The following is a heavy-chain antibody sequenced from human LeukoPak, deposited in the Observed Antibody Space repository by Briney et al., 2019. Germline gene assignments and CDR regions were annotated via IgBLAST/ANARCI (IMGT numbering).Heavy chain of an antibody. Sequence: KTSETLSLTCTVSGGSISSYYWSWIRQPPGKGLEWIGYIYYSGSTNYNPSLKSRVTISVDTSKNQFSLKLSSVTAADTAVYYCARDRWPRDYWGQGTLVTVSS. D-gene: IGHD3-16*02. J-gene: IGHJ4*02. CDR3: ARDRWPRDY. CDR2: IYYSGST. V-gene: IGHV4-59*01. CDR1: GGSISSYY.